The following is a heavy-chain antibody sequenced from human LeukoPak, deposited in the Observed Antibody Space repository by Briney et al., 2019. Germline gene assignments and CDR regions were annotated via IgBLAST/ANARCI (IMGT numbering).Heavy chain of an antibody. CDR2: INPNSGGT. CDR1: GYTFTGYY. Sequence: ASVKVSCKASGYTFTGYYIHWVRQAPGQGLEYMGWINPNSGGTNYAQKFQGRVTMTRDTSISTAYMELSRLRSADTAVYYCARDLYQWLPSTRPRDYYYYMDVWGEGTTVTVSS. J-gene: IGHJ6*03. CDR3: ARDLYQWLPSTRPRDYYYYMDV. D-gene: IGHD6-19*01. V-gene: IGHV1-2*02.